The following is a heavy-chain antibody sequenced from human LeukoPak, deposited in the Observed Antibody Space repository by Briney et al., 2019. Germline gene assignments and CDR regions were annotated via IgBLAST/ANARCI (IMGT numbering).Heavy chain of an antibody. Sequence: PGGCLRLSCAASGFTFSSNGVHWVRQAPGKGLEWVAYILYDGSDEDYADSVKGRFTISRDNSKNTLYLQMNSLRAEDTAVYYCARYTTGHGFDFWGQGTLVTVSS. J-gene: IGHJ4*02. CDR1: GFTFSSNG. CDR3: ARYTTGHGFDF. D-gene: IGHD6-19*01. CDR2: ILYDGSDE. V-gene: IGHV3-33*08.